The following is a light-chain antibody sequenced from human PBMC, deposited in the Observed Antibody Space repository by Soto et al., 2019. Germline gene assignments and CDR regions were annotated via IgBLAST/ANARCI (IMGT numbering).Light chain of an antibody. CDR1: RSLLYSSNTKNY. V-gene: IGKV4-1*01. CDR2: WAS. J-gene: IGKJ2*01. CDR3: QQYYSTPYT. Sequence: DIVMTQSPDSLAVSLGERATIKCKSSRSLLYSSNTKNYLAWYQHRPGQPAKLLFYWASTRESGVPDRFSGGGSGTDFTLTINSLQAEDVAVYYCQQYYSTPYTFGQGTKLEIK.